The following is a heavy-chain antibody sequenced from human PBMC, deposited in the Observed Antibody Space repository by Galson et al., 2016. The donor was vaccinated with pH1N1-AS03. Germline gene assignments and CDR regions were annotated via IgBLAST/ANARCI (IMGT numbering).Heavy chain of an antibody. CDR3: ARSFLGETDD. CDR2: MTPNNGNT. D-gene: IGHD3-16*01. CDR1: GYTFTDYD. Sequence: SVKVSCKASGYTFTDYDINWVRQAAGQGLEWMGWMTPNNGNTGYAQRFQGRVTMTRNTSISTAYMELSGLQSEDTAVYYCARSFLGETDDWGQGTLVIVSP. J-gene: IGHJ4*02. V-gene: IGHV1-8*01.